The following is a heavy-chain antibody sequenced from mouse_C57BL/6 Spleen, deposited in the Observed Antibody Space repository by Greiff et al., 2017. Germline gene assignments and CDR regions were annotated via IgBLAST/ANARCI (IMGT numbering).Heavy chain of an antibody. CDR2: IHPNSGST. D-gene: IGHD1-1*01. CDR1: GYTFTSYW. V-gene: IGHV1-64*01. J-gene: IGHJ2*01. CDR3: ARGLITTVVAPFDY. Sequence: QVQLQQPGAELVKPGASVKLSCKASGYTFTSYWMHWVKPRPGQGLEWIGMIHPNSGSTNYNEKFKSKATLTVDKSSSTAYMQLSSLTSEDSAVYYCARGLITTVVAPFDYWGQGTTLTVSS.